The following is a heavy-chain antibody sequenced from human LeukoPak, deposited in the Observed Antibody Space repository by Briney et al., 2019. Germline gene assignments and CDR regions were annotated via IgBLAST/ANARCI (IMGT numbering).Heavy chain of an antibody. CDR2: INHSGSA. CDR1: GGSFSGYY. J-gene: IGHJ4*02. Sequence: PSETLSLTCAVYGGSFSGYYWSWIRQPPGKGLEWIGEINHSGSANYNPSLKSRVTISVDTSKNQFSLKLSSVTAADTAVYHCAREDYWGQGTLVTVPS. V-gene: IGHV4-34*01. CDR3: AREDY.